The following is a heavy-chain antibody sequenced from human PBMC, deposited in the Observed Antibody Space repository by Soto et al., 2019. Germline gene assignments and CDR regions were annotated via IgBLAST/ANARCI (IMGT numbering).Heavy chain of an antibody. J-gene: IGHJ6*02. CDR2: IIPIFGTA. CDR1: GGTFSSYA. Sequence: GASVKVSCKASGGTFSSYAISWVRQAPGQGLEWMGGIIPIFGTANYAQKFQGRVTITADESTSTAYMELSSLRSEDTAVYYCARAAGDYYYTYGMDDWGQGTMVTVSS. CDR3: ARAAGDYYYTYGMDD. V-gene: IGHV1-69*13. D-gene: IGHD6-19*01.